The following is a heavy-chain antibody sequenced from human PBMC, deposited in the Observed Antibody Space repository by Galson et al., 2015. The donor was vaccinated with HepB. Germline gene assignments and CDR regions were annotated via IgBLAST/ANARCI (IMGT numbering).Heavy chain of an antibody. D-gene: IGHD3-3*01. CDR1: GNTFRSYT. Sequence: SVKVSCKASGNTFRSYTINWVRQAPGQGLEWMGWIIPVNDKGGVSQNFQGRVRITADKSTQTAYMELGSLRSEDTAVYYCARGSGYDFWSGYYGDFQDWGQGTVVTVSS. CDR3: ARGSGYDFWSGYYGDFQD. V-gene: IGHV1-69*08. CDR2: IIPVNDKG. J-gene: IGHJ1*01.